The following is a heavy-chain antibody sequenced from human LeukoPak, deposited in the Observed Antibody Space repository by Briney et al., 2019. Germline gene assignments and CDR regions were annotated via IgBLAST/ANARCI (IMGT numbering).Heavy chain of an antibody. D-gene: IGHD3-10*01. CDR2: IYHSGST. CDR3: ASSIWFGELLVDY. J-gene: IGHJ4*02. V-gene: IGHV4-30-2*01. Sequence: SQTLSLTCAVSGGSISSGGYSWSWIRQPPGKGLEWIGYIYHSGSTYYNPSLKSRVTISVDRSKNQFSLKLSSVTAADTAVYYCASSIWFGELLVDYWGQGTLVTVSS. CDR1: GGSISSGGYS.